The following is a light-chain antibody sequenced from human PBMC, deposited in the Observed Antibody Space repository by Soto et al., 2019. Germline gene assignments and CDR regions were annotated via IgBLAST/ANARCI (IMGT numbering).Light chain of an antibody. CDR1: QNINNW. Sequence: DIQITQSPSTLSASVGDRVTITCRASQNINNWLAWYQQKPGKSPKVLIYDAASLDSGDPSRYSGSGSGTEFTVTFSSLQPDDFATYYCQKYDDYFGGGTKVDIK. CDR3: QKYDDY. J-gene: IGKJ4*01. CDR2: DAA. V-gene: IGKV1-5*01.